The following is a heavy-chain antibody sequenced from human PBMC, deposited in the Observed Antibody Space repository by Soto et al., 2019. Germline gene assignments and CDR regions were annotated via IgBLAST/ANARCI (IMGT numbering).Heavy chain of an antibody. J-gene: IGHJ5*02. V-gene: IGHV1-69*06. Sequence: ASVKVSCKSSGGGFNSYSISWVRQAPGQGLEWMGVIIPIFGTSTYAQKFQGRVTITADKSTSTAYMEVSRLTSEDTAVYYCARGGPVIIPAATNWFDPWGQGTLVTVSS. CDR2: IIPIFGTS. D-gene: IGHD6-25*01. CDR1: GGGFNSYS. CDR3: ARGGPVIIPAATNWFDP.